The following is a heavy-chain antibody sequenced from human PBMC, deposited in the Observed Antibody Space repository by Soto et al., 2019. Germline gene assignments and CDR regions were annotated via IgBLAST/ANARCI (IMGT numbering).Heavy chain of an antibody. CDR3: AKRDYGSPYFDY. Sequence: GGSLRLSCAASGFTFSSYAMSWVRQAPGKGLEWVSAISGGGGSTYYADSVKGRLTISKDNSKNTPYLQMNSLRAEETAVYYCAKRDYGSPYFDYWGQGTLVTVSS. CDR2: ISGGGGST. CDR1: GFTFSSYA. J-gene: IGHJ4*02. V-gene: IGHV3-23*01. D-gene: IGHD4-17*01.